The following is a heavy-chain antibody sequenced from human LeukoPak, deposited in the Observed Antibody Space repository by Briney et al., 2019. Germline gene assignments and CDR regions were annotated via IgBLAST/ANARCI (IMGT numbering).Heavy chain of an antibody. V-gene: IGHV1-2*02. D-gene: IGHD1-26*01. CDR3: AREEYDGSYYDY. Sequence: ASVKVSCKASGYTFTGYYMHWVRQAPGQGLEWMGWINPNSGGTNYAQKFQGRVTMTRDTSISTAYMELSRLRSDDTAVYYCAREEYDGSYYDYWGQGTLATVSS. J-gene: IGHJ4*02. CDR1: GYTFTGYY. CDR2: INPNSGGT.